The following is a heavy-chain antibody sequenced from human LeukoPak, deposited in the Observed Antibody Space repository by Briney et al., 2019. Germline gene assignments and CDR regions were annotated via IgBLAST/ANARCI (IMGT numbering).Heavy chain of an antibody. Sequence: VASVKVSCKASGYTFTGYYVHWVRQAPGQGLEWMGWINPNSGGTNYAQKFQGRVTMTRDTSISTAYMELSRLRSDDTAVYYCARESGAVFGEAVDDYWGQGTLVTVSS. CDR1: GYTFTGYY. D-gene: IGHD3-10*02. CDR3: ARESGAVFGEAVDDY. J-gene: IGHJ4*02. V-gene: IGHV1-2*02. CDR2: INPNSGGT.